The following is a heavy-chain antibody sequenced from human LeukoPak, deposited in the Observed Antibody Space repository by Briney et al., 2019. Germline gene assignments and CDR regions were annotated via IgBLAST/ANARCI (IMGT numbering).Heavy chain of an antibody. J-gene: IGHJ4*02. CDR1: GGSISSGDYY. Sequence: PSQTLSLTCTVSGGSISSGDYYWSWIRQPAGKGLEWIGRINTSGSTNYNPSLKSRVTMSVDTSKNQFSLKLSSVTAADTAMYYCARDTRTIFGSDYWGQGTLVTVPS. D-gene: IGHD3-3*01. V-gene: IGHV4-61*02. CDR2: INTSGST. CDR3: ARDTRTIFGSDY.